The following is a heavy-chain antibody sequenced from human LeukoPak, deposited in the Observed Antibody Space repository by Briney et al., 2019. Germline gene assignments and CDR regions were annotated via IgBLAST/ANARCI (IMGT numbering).Heavy chain of an antibody. V-gene: IGHV1-2*02. D-gene: IGHD3-16*01. CDR2: INPNSGGT. Sequence: ASVKVSCKASGYTFTGYYMYWVRQAPGQGLEWMGWINPNSGGTNYAQKFQGRVTMTRDTSISTAYMELSRLRSDDTAVYYCARVAFGATRPNFDYWGQGTLVTVSS. CDR3: ARVAFGATRPNFDY. CDR1: GYTFTGYY. J-gene: IGHJ4*02.